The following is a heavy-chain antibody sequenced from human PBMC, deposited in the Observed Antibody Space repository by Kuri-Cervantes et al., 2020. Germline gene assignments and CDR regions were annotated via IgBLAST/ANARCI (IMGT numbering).Heavy chain of an antibody. CDR3: ARELIPKYYFDY. CDR1: GGSISSGSYY. CDR2: IYTSGST. Sequence: SETLSLTCTVSGGSISSGSYYWSWIRQPAGKGLEWIGRIYTSGSTNYNPSLKSRVTISVDTSKNQLSLKLSSVTAADTAVYYCARELIPKYYFDYWGQGTLVTVSS. J-gene: IGHJ4*02. D-gene: IGHD2-2*02. V-gene: IGHV4-61*02.